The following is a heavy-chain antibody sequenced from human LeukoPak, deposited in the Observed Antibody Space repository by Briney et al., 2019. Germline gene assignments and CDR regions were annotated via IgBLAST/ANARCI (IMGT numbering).Heavy chain of an antibody. Sequence: RASVKVFCKASGYTFTSYGISWVRQAPGDRLEWIGWISAYIGNTNYAQKLQGRVTMTTDTSTSTAYMELRSLRSDDTAVYYCARGGLLYYYDSSGYYYNYWGQGTLVTVSS. D-gene: IGHD3-22*01. V-gene: IGHV1-18*04. J-gene: IGHJ4*02. CDR1: GYTFTSYG. CDR2: ISAYIGNT. CDR3: ARGGLLYYYDSSGYYYNY.